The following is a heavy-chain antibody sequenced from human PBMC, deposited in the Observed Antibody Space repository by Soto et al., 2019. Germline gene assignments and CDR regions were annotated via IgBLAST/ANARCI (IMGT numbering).Heavy chain of an antibody. Sequence: TSETLSLTCAFSCVSVISPDYFWSWIRQSPGKGLEWIGYINYSGNTNSNPSLKSRVTVSLDTSKNHFSLKVTSVTAADTAVYYCAAERITEGVPLGFDHWGQGTLVTVSS. CDR2: INYSGNT. CDR3: AAERITEGVPLGFDH. V-gene: IGHV4-30-4*01. D-gene: IGHD3-16*01. J-gene: IGHJ4*02. CDR1: CVSVISPDYF.